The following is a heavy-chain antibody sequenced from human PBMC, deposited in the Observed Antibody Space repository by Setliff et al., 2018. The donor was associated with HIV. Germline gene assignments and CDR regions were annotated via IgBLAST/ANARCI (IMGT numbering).Heavy chain of an antibody. V-gene: IGHV4-38-2*02. CDR3: ARDTRAMIVVGGAFDI. D-gene: IGHD3-22*01. Sequence: SETLSLTCTVSGYSISSGYYWGWIRQPPGKGLEWIGSIYHSGSTYYNPSLTSLVTISVDTSKNQFSLKLSSVTAADTAVYYCARDTRAMIVVGGAFDIWGQGTMVTVSS. CDR1: GYSISSGYY. J-gene: IGHJ3*02. CDR2: IYHSGST.